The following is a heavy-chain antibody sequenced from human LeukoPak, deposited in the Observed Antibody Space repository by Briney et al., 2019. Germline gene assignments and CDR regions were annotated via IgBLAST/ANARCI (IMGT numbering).Heavy chain of an antibody. CDR3: ARHGSVRSPLGP. CDR2: IYATGST. D-gene: IGHD3-10*01. CDR1: GGSISSYY. J-gene: IGHJ5*02. Sequence: SETLFLTCTVSGGSISSYYWSWIRQPPGKGLEWIGYIYATGSTNYNPSLKSRVTILVDTSKNQFSLNLRSVTAADTAVYYCARHGSVRSPLGPWGQGTLVTVSS. V-gene: IGHV4-4*09.